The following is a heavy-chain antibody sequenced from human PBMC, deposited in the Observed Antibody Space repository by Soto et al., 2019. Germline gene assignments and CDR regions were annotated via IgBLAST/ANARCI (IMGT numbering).Heavy chain of an antibody. V-gene: IGHV4-39*01. J-gene: IGHJ6*02. CDR2: IYSIGNT. D-gene: IGHD6-19*01. Sequence: PSETLSLTCTVSGASIRSSAYWGWIRQPPGKGLEWIGSIYSIGNTYYNPSLKSGVTISADTSKNQFSLTLISVTAADTAVYYCRRSSRYSTDGWGQGITVTVSS. CDR3: RRSSRYSTDG. CDR1: GASIRSSAY.